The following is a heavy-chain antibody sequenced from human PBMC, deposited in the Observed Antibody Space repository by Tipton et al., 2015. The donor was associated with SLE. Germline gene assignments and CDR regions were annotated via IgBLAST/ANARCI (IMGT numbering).Heavy chain of an antibody. D-gene: IGHD7-27*01. CDR3: AHANWGTNFDY. J-gene: IGHJ4*02. CDR1: GGSISSSSYY. CDR2: IYYSGST. Sequence: TLSLTCTVSGGSISSSSYYWAWIRQPPGKGLEWIGSIYYSGSTYYNPSLESRVTISVDTSKNRFSLKLSSVTAADTAVFYCAHANWGTNFDYWGQGTLVTVSS. V-gene: IGHV4-39*07.